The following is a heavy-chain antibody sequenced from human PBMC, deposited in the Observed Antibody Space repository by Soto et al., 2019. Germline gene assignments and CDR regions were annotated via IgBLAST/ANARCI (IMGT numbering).Heavy chain of an antibody. CDR2: ISWNSGNI. V-gene: IGHV3-9*01. CDR1: GFTFDDYV. J-gene: IGHJ4*02. CDR3: ARGLSAVPSYLDY. Sequence: EVQLVESGGGLVQPGRSLRLSCVASGFTFDDYVMHWVRQVPGKGLEWVSGISWNSGNIDYADSVKGRFTISRDNAMNSLYLQMNSLRPEDTALYYCARGLSAVPSYLDYRGQGTLVTVSS. D-gene: IGHD3-16*01.